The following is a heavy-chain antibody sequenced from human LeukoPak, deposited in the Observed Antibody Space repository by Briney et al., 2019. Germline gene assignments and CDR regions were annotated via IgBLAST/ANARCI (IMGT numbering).Heavy chain of an antibody. CDR1: GFTFSSYA. V-gene: IGHV3-30-3*01. D-gene: IGHD3-10*01. CDR3: ARGGSGSIHAFDI. CDR2: ISYDGGNK. J-gene: IGHJ3*02. Sequence: AGGSLRLSCAASGFTFSSYAMHWVRQAPGKGLEWVAVISYDGGNKYYADSVKGRFTISRDNSKNTLYLQMNSLRAEDTAVYYCARGGSGSIHAFDIWGQGTMVTVSS.